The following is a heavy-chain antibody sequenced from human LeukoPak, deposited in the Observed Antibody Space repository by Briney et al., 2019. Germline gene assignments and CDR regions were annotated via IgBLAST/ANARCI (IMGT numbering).Heavy chain of an antibody. Sequence: SETLSLTCTVSGGSISSYYWSWIRQPPGKGLEWIGYIYYSGSTNYNPSLKSRVTISVDTSKNQFSLKLSSVTAADTAVYYCASSLYDFWSGYENAHFDYWGQGTLVTVSS. CDR3: ASSLYDFWSGYENAHFDY. CDR1: GGSISSYY. V-gene: IGHV4-59*12. J-gene: IGHJ4*02. D-gene: IGHD3-3*01. CDR2: IYYSGST.